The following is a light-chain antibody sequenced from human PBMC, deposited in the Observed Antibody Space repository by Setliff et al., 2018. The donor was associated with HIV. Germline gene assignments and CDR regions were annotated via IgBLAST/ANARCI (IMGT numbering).Light chain of an antibody. CDR1: SNDVGAYTY. V-gene: IGLV2-8*01. CDR3: FAYAGNNNWV. Sequence: QSALTQSPSASGSPGQSVSISCTGTSNDVGAYTYVSWYQQRPGKAPKLMLYEVNKRPSGVPDRFSGSKSGNTASLTVSGLQAEDEADYYCFAYAGNNNWVFGGGTQLTVL. CDR2: EVN. J-gene: IGLJ3*02.